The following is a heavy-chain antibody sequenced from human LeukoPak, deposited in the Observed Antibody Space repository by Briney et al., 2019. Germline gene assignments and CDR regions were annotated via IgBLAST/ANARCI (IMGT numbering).Heavy chain of an antibody. Sequence: SETLSLTCTVSGGSISSGDYYWSWIRQPPGKGLEWIGYIYYSGSTYYNPSLKSRVTISVDTSKNQFSLKLSSVTAADTAVYYCARGNLLWFWELSRHFDYWGQGTLVTVSS. CDR1: GGSISSGDYY. CDR2: IYYSGST. J-gene: IGHJ4*02. V-gene: IGHV4-30-4*08. D-gene: IGHD3-10*01. CDR3: ARGNLLWFWELSRHFDY.